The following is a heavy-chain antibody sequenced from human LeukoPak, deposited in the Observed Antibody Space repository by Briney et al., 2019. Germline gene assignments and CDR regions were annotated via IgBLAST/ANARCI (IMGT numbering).Heavy chain of an antibody. CDR2: IKQDGSEE. D-gene: IGHD4-11*01. CDR3: ARGSTTVTPRNFDY. Sequence: PGGSLRHSCAASAFTFSSYWMSWVRQAPGKGLEWVAHIKQDGSEEYYVDSVNGRFTISRDNAKNTLYLPMNRLRAAETALYYCARGSTTVTPRNFDYCGPGNLGTVSS. J-gene: IGHJ4*02. V-gene: IGHV3-7*05. CDR1: AFTFSSYW.